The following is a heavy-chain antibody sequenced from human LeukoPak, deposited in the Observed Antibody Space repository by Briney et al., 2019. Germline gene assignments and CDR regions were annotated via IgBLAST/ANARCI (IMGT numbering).Heavy chain of an antibody. D-gene: IGHD3-10*01. CDR1: GFTFSSYA. Sequence: GGSLRLSCAASGFTFSSYAMSWVRQAPGKGLEWVSAISGSGGSTYYADSVKGRFTISRDNSKNTLYLQMNSLRAEDTAVYYCARVFNYYGSGSPHYWGQGTLVTVSS. CDR2: ISGSGGST. J-gene: IGHJ4*02. CDR3: ARVFNYYGSGSPHY. V-gene: IGHV3-23*01.